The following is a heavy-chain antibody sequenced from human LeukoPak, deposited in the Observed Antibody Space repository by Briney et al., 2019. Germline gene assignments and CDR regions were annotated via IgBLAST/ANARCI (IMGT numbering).Heavy chain of an antibody. Sequence: SVKASCKASGFTFTSSAMQRVRQARGQRLEWIGWIVVGSGNTNYAQKFQERVTITRDMSTSTAYMELSSLRSEDTAVYYCAAVVVVVAATGMDVWGQGTTVTVSS. D-gene: IGHD2-15*01. CDR2: IVVGSGNT. CDR1: GFTFTSSA. J-gene: IGHJ6*02. CDR3: AAVVVVVAATGMDV. V-gene: IGHV1-58*02.